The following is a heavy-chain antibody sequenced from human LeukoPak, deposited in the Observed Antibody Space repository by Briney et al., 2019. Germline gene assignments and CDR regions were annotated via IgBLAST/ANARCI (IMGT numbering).Heavy chain of an antibody. CDR2: ISSNGGST. CDR1: GFTFSSYA. CDR3: VKDGEEYYYGSGTWYYYDY. V-gene: IGHV3-64D*06. J-gene: IGHJ4*02. D-gene: IGHD3-10*01. Sequence: GGSLRLSCSASGFTFSSYAMHWVRQAPGKGLEYVSAISSNGGSTYYADSVKGRFTISRENSKNTLYLQMSSLRAEDTAVYYCVKDGEEYYYGSGTWYYYDYWGQGTLVTVSS.